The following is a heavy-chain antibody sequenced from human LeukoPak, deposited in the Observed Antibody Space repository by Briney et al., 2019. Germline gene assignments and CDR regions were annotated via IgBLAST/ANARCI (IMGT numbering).Heavy chain of an antibody. V-gene: IGHV4-59*11. Sequence: SETLSLTCTVSGGSISSHYWSWIRQPPGKGLEWSGYIYYSGSTNYNPSLKSRVTISVDTSKNQFSLKLSSVTAADTAVYYCARVPIPVSGSYPSAFDYWGQGTLVTVSS. D-gene: IGHD1-26*01. CDR2: IYYSGST. CDR1: GGSISSHY. CDR3: ARVPIPVSGSYPSAFDY. J-gene: IGHJ4*02.